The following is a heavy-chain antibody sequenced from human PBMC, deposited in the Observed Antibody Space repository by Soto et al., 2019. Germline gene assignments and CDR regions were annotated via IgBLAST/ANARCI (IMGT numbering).Heavy chain of an antibody. D-gene: IGHD3-22*01. J-gene: IGHJ4*01. CDR3: PTDSYSSMLVVRFDY. Sequence: PGGSLRLSCAGSGFPFSNAWINWVRHVPGKGLEWVGRIKSRALGGTTDFAAPVRGRFAITRDDSRNVAYMQMNSLHTEDTAVKYCPTDSYSSMLVVRFDYWGHGSLVTVSS. V-gene: IGHV3-15*07. CDR2: IKSRALGGTT. CDR1: GFPFSNAW.